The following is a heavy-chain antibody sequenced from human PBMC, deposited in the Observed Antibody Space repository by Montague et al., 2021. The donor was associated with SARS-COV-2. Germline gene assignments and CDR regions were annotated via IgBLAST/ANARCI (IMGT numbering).Heavy chain of an antibody. CDR2: FYSGNT. D-gene: IGHD1-1*01. V-gene: IGHV4-59*08. J-gene: IGHJ4*02. CDR1: GGSISNHY. Sequence: SETLSLTCTVSGGSISNHYWSWIRQPPGKGLEWIAFYSGNTNYNPSLKSRVTISVDTSKNQFSLNLSSVTAADTAVYYCARVGGNEYRFFDYWGQGSLVTVSS. CDR3: ARVGGNEYRFFDY.